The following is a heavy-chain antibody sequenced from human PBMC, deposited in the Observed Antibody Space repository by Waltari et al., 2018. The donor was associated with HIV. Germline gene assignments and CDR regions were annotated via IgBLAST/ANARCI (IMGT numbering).Heavy chain of an antibody. CDR3: ARGMNYYGSGSYSKRGYYYYGMDV. Sequence: QVQLVESGGGVVQPGRSLRLSCAASGFTFSSYGMHWVRQAPGKGLEWVAVIWYDGSKKYYADPVKGRFTISRDNSKNTLYLQMNSLRAEDTAVYYCARGMNYYGSGSYSKRGYYYYGMDVWGQGTTVTVSS. CDR1: GFTFSSYG. J-gene: IGHJ6*02. D-gene: IGHD3-10*01. CDR2: IWYDGSKK. V-gene: IGHV3-33*01.